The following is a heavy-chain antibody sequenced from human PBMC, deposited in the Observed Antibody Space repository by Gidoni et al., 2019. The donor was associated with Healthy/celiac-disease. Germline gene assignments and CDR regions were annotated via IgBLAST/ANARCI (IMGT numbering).Heavy chain of an antibody. J-gene: IGHJ4*02. CDR2: ISGSGGST. CDR1: GFPFSSYA. Sequence: EVQLLESGGGLVQPGGSLRLSCAASGFPFSSYAMSWVRQAPGKGLEWVSAISGSGGSTYYADSVKGRFTISRDNSKNTLYLQMNSLRAEDTAVYYCAKEGAHYDFWSGYRYYFDYWGQGTLVTVSS. CDR3: AKEGAHYDFWSGYRYYFDY. D-gene: IGHD3-3*01. V-gene: IGHV3-23*01.